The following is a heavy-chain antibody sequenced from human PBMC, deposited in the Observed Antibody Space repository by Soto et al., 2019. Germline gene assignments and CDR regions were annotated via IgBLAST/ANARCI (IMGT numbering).Heavy chain of an antibody. V-gene: IGHV3-21*01. CDR1: GFTFSSYI. Sequence: PGGSLKLSCAASGFTFSSYIMNWVRQAPEKGLEWISSISSSSSYIYYADSVTGRFTISRDNAKHSLSLQMNSLRDEDTAVYYCARDVAGTPSDYWGQGTLVTVSS. CDR3: ARDVAGTPSDY. D-gene: IGHD6-19*01. CDR2: ISSSSSYI. J-gene: IGHJ4*02.